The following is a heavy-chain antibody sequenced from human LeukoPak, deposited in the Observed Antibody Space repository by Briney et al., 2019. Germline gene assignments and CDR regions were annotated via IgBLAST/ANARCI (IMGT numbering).Heavy chain of an antibody. CDR2: INHGGGN. J-gene: IGHJ5*02. Sequence: SETLSLTCAVYDGSFSDYYWSWIRQPPGQGLEWIGKINHGGGNNYNPSLKSRVTVSVDTSKNQFSLHLTSVTAADTAVYYCARGRGYCTSASCQFELDPWGQGTLVTVSS. CDR3: ARGRGYCTSASCQFELDP. CDR1: DGSFSDYY. D-gene: IGHD2-2*01. V-gene: IGHV4-34*01.